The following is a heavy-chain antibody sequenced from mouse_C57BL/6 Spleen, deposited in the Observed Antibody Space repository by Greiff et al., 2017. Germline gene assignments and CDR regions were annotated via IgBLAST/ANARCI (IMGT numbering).Heavy chain of an antibody. Sequence: VQLKESGAELVRPGASVKLSCTASGFNIKDDYMHWVKQRPEQGLEWIGWIDPENGDTEYASKFKGKATITADTSSNTAYLQLSSLTSEYTAVYCSTTPVNDDYDGDVWGQGTTLTVSS. V-gene: IGHV14-4*01. D-gene: IGHD2-4*01. CDR2: IDPENGDT. J-gene: IGHJ2*01. CDR3: TTPVNDDYDGDV. CDR1: GFNIKDDY.